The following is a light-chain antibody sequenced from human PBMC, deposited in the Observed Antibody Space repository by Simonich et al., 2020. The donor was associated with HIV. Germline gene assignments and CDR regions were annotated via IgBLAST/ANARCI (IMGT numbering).Light chain of an antibody. V-gene: IGLV1-44*01. Sequence: QSALTQEASVSGTVGQRVTLSCTGNSYNVGSYAVGWYQQISHGAPKTVMFGNSLPSGIPDRFARSKSGTTAALTISRLQPEDEADYYCSTWDYSLSAVVFGGGTKLTVL. CDR2: GNS. CDR1: SYNVGSYA. J-gene: IGLJ2*01. CDR3: STWDYSLSAVV.